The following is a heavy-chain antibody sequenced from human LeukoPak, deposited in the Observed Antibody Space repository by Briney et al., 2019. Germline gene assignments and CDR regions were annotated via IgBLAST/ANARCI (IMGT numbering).Heavy chain of an antibody. Sequence: GGSLRLSCAASGFTFSGSAMHWVRQASGKGLEWVGRIRSKANSYATAYAASVKGRFTISRDDSKNTAYLQMNSLKTEDTAVYYCTRRVSSGSYVPFDYWGQGTLVTVSS. D-gene: IGHD1-26*01. V-gene: IGHV3-73*01. CDR2: IRSKANSYAT. J-gene: IGHJ4*02. CDR1: GFTFSGSA. CDR3: TRRVSSGSYVPFDY.